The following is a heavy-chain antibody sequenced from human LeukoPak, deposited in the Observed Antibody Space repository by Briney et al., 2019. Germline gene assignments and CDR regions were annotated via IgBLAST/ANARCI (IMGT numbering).Heavy chain of an antibody. Sequence: GGSLRLSCAASGFTFSSYDMHWVRQATGKGLEWVSAIGTAGDTYYPGSVKGRLTISRENAKNSLYLQMNSLRAGDTAVYYCARGRIAVAGGEDDWFDPWGQGTLVTVSS. D-gene: IGHD6-19*01. J-gene: IGHJ5*02. V-gene: IGHV3-13*01. CDR1: GFTFSSYD. CDR3: ARGRIAVAGGEDDWFDP. CDR2: IGTAGDT.